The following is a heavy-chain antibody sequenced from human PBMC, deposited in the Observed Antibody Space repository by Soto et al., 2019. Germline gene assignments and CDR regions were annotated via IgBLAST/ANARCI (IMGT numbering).Heavy chain of an antibody. CDR1: GFTFSSYW. V-gene: IGHV3-7*01. CDR3: ARDLAWYYDFWSGLEYYMDV. J-gene: IGHJ6*03. CDR2: IKQDGSEK. Sequence: GGSLRLSCAASGFTFSSYWMSWVRQAPGKGLEWVANIKQDGSEKYYVDSVKGRFTISRDNAKNSLYLQMNSLRAEDTAVYYCARDLAWYYDFWSGLEYYMDVWGKGTTVTVSS. D-gene: IGHD3-3*01.